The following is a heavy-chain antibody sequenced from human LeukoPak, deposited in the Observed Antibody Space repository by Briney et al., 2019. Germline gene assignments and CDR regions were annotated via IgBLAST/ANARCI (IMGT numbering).Heavy chain of an antibody. Sequence: SETLSLTCAVYGGSFSAYYWSWIRQPPGKGLEWIGEINHSGSTNYNPSLKSRVTISVDTSKNQFSLKLSSVTAADTAVYYCARRAVRGALYYFDYWGQGTLVTVSS. CDR3: ARRAVRGALYYFDY. D-gene: IGHD3-10*01. CDR1: GGSFSAYY. V-gene: IGHV4-34*01. J-gene: IGHJ4*02. CDR2: INHSGST.